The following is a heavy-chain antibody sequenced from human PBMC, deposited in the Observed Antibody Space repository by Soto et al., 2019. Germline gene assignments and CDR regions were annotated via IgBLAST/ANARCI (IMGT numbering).Heavy chain of an antibody. J-gene: IGHJ4*02. CDR2: INWNGGST. V-gene: IGHV3-20*04. CDR1: GITFKEYG. CDR3: VRGASLNFDY. D-gene: IGHD1-26*01. Sequence: PGGSLRLSCAVSGITFKEYGMSWVRQTPGKGLQWVAGINWNGGSTGYADSVKGRFTISRDNAKNSLYLQMNSLRAEDTAFYYCVRGASLNFDYWGQGTLVTVSS.